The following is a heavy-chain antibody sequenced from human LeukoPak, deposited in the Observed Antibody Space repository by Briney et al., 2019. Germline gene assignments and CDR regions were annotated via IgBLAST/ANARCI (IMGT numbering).Heavy chain of an antibody. Sequence: GGSLRLSCAASGFTFRSYTMNWVRQAPGKGLEWVSSISSSTTYIYYADSVKGRFTISRDNAKNSLYLQMNSLRAGDTAVYYCARSLRRLGSSGWYVEFDYWGQGTLVTVSS. CDR3: ARSLRRLGSSGWYVEFDY. J-gene: IGHJ4*02. V-gene: IGHV3-21*01. CDR2: ISSSTTYI. CDR1: GFTFRSYT. D-gene: IGHD6-13*01.